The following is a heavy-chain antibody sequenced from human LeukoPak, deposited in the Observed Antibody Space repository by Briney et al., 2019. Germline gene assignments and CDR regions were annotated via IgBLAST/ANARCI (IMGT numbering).Heavy chain of an antibody. CDR2: INQDGSKK. J-gene: IGHJ3*02. Sequence: GGSLRLSCPTSGFTLQNYPVALVPQAQGKELEWVANINQDGSKKNYVDSVKGRFTISRDNTENSLFLEMNSVRVEDKAIYYCARDTSPSSRCSGFHQVAMWGQGTWVTVSS. D-gene: IGHD6-19*01. CDR1: GFTLQNYP. V-gene: IGHV3-7*01. CDR3: ARDTSPSSRCSGFHQVAM.